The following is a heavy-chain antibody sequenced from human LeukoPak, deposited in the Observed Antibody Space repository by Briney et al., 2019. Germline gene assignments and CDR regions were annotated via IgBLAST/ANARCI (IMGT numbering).Heavy chain of an antibody. J-gene: IGHJ4*02. CDR2: IRYDGNNK. V-gene: IGHV3-30*02. Sequence: GGSLRLSCAASGFTFSSYGMHWVRQAPGKGLEWVAFIRYDGNNKNYADSVKGRFTISRDNSKNTLYLQMSSLRTEDTAVYYCAGTVVGATRPSPDYWGQGTLVTVSS. CDR1: GFTFSSYG. CDR3: AGTVVGATRPSPDY. D-gene: IGHD1-26*01.